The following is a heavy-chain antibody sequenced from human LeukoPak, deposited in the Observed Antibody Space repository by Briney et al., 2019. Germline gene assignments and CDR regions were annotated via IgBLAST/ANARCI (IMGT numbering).Heavy chain of an antibody. V-gene: IGHV3-66*01. J-gene: IGHJ3*02. Sequence: PGGSLRLSCTTSGFNFRAYWMGWVRQAPGKGLEWVSVIYSGGSTYYADSVKGRFTISRDNSKNTLYLQMNSLRAEDTAVYYCALQWLVIHAFDIWGQGTMVTVSS. CDR1: GFNFRAYW. D-gene: IGHD6-19*01. CDR2: IYSGGST. CDR3: ALQWLVIHAFDI.